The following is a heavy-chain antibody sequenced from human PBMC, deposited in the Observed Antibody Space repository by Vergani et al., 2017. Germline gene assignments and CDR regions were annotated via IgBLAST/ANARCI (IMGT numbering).Heavy chain of an antibody. D-gene: IGHD2-15*01. CDR3: ARGRYDCSGGSCYPSMDV. V-gene: IGHV4-34*01. CDR2: INHSGST. J-gene: IGHJ6*02. CDR1: GGSFSGYY. Sequence: QLQLQESGPGLLKPSETLSLTCAVYGGSFSGYYWSWIRQPPGKGLEWIGEINHSGSTNYNPSLKSRVTISVDTSKNQFSLKLSSVTAADTAGYYCARGRYDCSGGSCYPSMDVWGQGTTVTVSS.